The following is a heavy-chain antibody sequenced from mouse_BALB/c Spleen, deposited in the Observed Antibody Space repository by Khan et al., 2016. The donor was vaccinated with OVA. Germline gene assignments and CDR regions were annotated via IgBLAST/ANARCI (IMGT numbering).Heavy chain of an antibody. D-gene: IGHD1-1*01. CDR3: ARRVYYYFDY. Sequence: EVELVESGGGLVQPGGSRKLSCAASGFTFSGFGMHWVRQAPEKGLEWVAYISSGSSTIYYADTVKGRFTISRDNPKNTLFLQMTSLKSEDTAMYFCARRVYYYFDYWGQGTTLTCSS. CDR1: GFTFSGFG. CDR2: ISSGSSTI. J-gene: IGHJ2*01. V-gene: IGHV5-17*02.